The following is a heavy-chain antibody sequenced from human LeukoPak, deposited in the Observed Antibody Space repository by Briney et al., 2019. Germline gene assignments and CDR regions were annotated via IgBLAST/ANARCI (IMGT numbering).Heavy chain of an antibody. V-gene: IGHV3-7*01. CDR2: IKQDGSTK. Sequence: PGGSLRLSCAASGFTFSNYWMSWVRQAPGKGLEWVANIKQDGSTKYYVDSVKVRFTISRDNAKNSLYLQMNSLRAEDTAVYYCARASAGMVRLFDPWGQGTLVTVSS. J-gene: IGHJ5*02. CDR1: GFTFSNYW. CDR3: ARASAGMVRLFDP. D-gene: IGHD3-10*01.